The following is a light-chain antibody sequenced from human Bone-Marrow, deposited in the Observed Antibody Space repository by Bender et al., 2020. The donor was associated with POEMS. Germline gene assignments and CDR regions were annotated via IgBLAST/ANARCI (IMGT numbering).Light chain of an antibody. CDR2: EVS. Sequence: QSALTQPASVSGSPGQSITISCTGTSSDIGIYNLVSWYQQLPGKAPKLMIYEVSKRPSGVSDRFSGSKSGNTASLTISGLQAEDEADYYCCSYAGSHVVFGGGTKLTVL. CDR1: SSDIGIYNL. V-gene: IGLV2-23*02. CDR3: CSYAGSHVV. J-gene: IGLJ2*01.